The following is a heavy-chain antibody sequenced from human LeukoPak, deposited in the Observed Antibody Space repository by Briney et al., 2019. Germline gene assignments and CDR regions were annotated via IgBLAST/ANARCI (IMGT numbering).Heavy chain of an antibody. CDR2: ISASGAGT. D-gene: IGHD6-13*01. V-gene: IGHV3-23*01. CDR1: GVTFSNYA. Sequence: PGGSLRLSYAASGVTFSNYAMGWVRQAPGRGLNWVSAISASGAGTFYADSVQGRFTISRDNSKRTVFLEMNSLRAEDTALYYCAKGPSYSSSYYDSWGQGTLVTVSS. CDR3: AKGPSYSSSYYDS. J-gene: IGHJ5*01.